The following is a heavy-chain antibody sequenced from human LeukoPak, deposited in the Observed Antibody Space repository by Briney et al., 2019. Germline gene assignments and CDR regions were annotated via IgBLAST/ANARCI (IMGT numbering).Heavy chain of an antibody. J-gene: IGHJ6*02. CDR1: GFRFSNYA. V-gene: IGHV3-23*01. D-gene: IGHD1-1*01. CDR2: LSGNGGTT. Sequence: QPGGSLRLSCAASGFRFSNYAMSWGRQAPGTGLEWVSTLSGNGGTTYYADSVRGRFTISRDNSKNTLYLQMNSLRADDTAVYYCAKESWAGRQYNGMDVWGQGTTVTVSS. CDR3: AKESWAGRQYNGMDV.